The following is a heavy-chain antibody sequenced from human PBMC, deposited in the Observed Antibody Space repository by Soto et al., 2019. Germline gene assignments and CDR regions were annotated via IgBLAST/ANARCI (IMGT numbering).Heavy chain of an antibody. J-gene: IGHJ3*02. D-gene: IGHD5-12*01. CDR2: IFSGDSDT. Sequence: PGESLKISCKGSGYSFTSYWIGWVRQMPGKGLEWLVIIFSGDSDTSYSPSFQGQVTISADKSISTAYLQWSSLKASDTAMYYCARTHRDGYNYGSIESDAFDIWGQGTMVTVSS. CDR3: ARTHRDGYNYGSIESDAFDI. V-gene: IGHV5-51*01. CDR1: GYSFTSYW.